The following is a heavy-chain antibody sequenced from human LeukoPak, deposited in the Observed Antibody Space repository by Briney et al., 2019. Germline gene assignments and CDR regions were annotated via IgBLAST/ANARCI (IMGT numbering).Heavy chain of an antibody. Sequence: SETLSLTCAVYGGSFSGYYWSWIRQPPGKGLEWIGEINHSGSTNYNPSLKSRVTIPVDTSKNQFSLKLSSVTAADTAVYYCAGYCSGGSCYWRSGDYWGQGTLVTVSS. D-gene: IGHD2-15*01. CDR2: INHSGST. CDR3: AGYCSGGSCYWRSGDY. J-gene: IGHJ4*02. V-gene: IGHV4-34*01. CDR1: GGSFSGYY.